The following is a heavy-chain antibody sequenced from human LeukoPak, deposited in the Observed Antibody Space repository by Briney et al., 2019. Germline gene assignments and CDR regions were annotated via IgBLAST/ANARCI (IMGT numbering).Heavy chain of an antibody. D-gene: IGHD4-11*01. CDR3: ARASIYDAFDI. Sequence: GGSLRLSCAASGYTFSSYSMNWVRQAPGKGLQWVSYIRSSSSTIYYADSVKGRFTISRDNAKISLYLQMSSLRAEDTAVYYCARASIYDAFDIWGQGTMVTVSS. CDR2: IRSSSSTI. V-gene: IGHV3-48*01. CDR1: GYTFSSYS. J-gene: IGHJ3*02.